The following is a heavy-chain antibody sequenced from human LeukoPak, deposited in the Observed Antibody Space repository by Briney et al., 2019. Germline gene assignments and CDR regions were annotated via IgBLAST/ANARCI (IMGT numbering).Heavy chain of an antibody. J-gene: IGHJ4*02. CDR3: ARESGIYDSSGSKIVDY. V-gene: IGHV4-31*03. Sequence: SQTLSLTCTVSGGSLSSGGYYWGWIRQHPGKGLEWVGYIYYSGSTYYNPSLKSRVTISVDTSKNQFSLKLSSVTAADTAVYYCARESGIYDSSGSKIVDYWGQGTLVTVSS. D-gene: IGHD3-22*01. CDR2: IYYSGST. CDR1: GGSLSSGGYY.